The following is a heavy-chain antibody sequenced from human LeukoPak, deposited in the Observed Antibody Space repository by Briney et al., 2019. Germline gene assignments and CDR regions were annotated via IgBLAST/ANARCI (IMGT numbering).Heavy chain of an antibody. CDR3: TTDEDYGDYFDY. J-gene: IGHJ4*02. V-gene: IGHV3-15*07. D-gene: IGHD4-17*01. Sequence: GGSLRLSCAASGFNSNNAWMSWVRQAPGKGLEWVGRIKSKTDGGTTDYAAPVKGRFTISRDDSKNTLYLQMNSLKTEDTAVYYCTTDEDYGDYFDYWGQGTLVTVSS. CDR1: GFNSNNAW. CDR2: IKSKTDGGTT.